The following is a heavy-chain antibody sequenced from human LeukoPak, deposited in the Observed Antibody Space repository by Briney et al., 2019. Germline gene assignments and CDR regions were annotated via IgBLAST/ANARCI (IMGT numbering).Heavy chain of an antibody. Sequence: GGSLRLSCTVSGFTVSSNSMSWVRQAPGKGLEWVSAISGSGGSTYYADSVKGRFTISRDNSKNTLYLQMNSLRAEDTAVYYCAKRNSSGYSYYFDYWGQGTLVTVSS. CDR2: ISGSGGST. J-gene: IGHJ4*02. V-gene: IGHV3-23*01. D-gene: IGHD3-22*01. CDR3: AKRNSSGYSYYFDY. CDR1: GFTVSSNS.